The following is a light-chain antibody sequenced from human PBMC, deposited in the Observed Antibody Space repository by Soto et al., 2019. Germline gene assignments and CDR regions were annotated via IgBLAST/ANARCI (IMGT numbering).Light chain of an antibody. Sequence: QSVLTQSPSASGTPGQRVTISCSGSRSNIGTYTVNWYQQLPGTAPTLLIYRKHQRPSGVPDRFSGSKSGTSASLAISGPQSEDEADYYCAAWDDCLRAVVFGGGTKLTVL. CDR3: AAWDDCLRAVV. CDR2: RKH. J-gene: IGLJ2*01. CDR1: RSNIGTYT. V-gene: IGLV1-44*01.